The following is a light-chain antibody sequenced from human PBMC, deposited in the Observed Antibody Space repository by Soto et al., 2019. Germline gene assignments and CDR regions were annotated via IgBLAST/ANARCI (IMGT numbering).Light chain of an antibody. CDR2: AAS. Sequence: DIQMTQSPSSLSASVGDRVTITCRASQSISSYLNWYQQKPGKAPKLLIYAASSLQSGVPSRFSGSGSGTDFTLTISSLQPEDFATYYCQQSYSTPRVTFGQGTDWRL. CDR3: QQSYSTPRVT. J-gene: IGKJ5*01. CDR1: QSISSY. V-gene: IGKV1-39*01.